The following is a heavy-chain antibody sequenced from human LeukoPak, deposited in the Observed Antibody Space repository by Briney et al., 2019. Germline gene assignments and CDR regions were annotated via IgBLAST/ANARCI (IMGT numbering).Heavy chain of an antibody. CDR1: GFTFSSYA. V-gene: IGHV3-30-3*01. CDR2: ISYDGSNK. Sequence: GGSLRLSCAASGFTFSSYAMHWVRQAPGKGLEWVAVISYDGSNKYYADSVKGRFTISRDNSKNTLYLQMNSLRAEDTAVHYCARAGSGGSVDIVVVVAATPLGAFDIWGQGTMVTVSS. J-gene: IGHJ3*02. CDR3: ARAGSGGSVDIVVVVAATPLGAFDI. D-gene: IGHD2-15*01.